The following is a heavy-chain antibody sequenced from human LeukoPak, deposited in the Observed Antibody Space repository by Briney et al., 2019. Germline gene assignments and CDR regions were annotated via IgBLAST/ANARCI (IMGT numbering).Heavy chain of an antibody. CDR2: ISGSGTGT. CDR1: GFTFSSSA. D-gene: IGHD1-7*01. J-gene: IGHJ4*02. CDR3: AKEGGTGTRFDY. Sequence: GSLRLSCAASGFTFSSSAMSWVRQAPGKGLYWVSAISGSGTGTYYADSVKGRFTISRDNSKNTLYLQMNSPRAEDTAVYYCAKEGGTGTRFDYWGQGTLVTVSS. V-gene: IGHV3-23*01.